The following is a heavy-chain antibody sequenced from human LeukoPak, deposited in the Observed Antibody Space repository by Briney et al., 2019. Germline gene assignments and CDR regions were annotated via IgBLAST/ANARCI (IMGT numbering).Heavy chain of an antibody. CDR2: MSSSGSII. CDR1: GFTFSDYY. J-gene: IGHJ4*02. CDR3: ANGYSYVRTY. V-gene: IGHV3-11*01. Sequence: GGSLRLSCAASGFTFSDYYMSWIRQAPGKGLEWLSYMSSSGSIIWYADSVKGRFTIPRDNAKNSLYLQMNSLRAEDTAVYYCANGYSYVRTYWGQGTLVTVSS. D-gene: IGHD5-18*01.